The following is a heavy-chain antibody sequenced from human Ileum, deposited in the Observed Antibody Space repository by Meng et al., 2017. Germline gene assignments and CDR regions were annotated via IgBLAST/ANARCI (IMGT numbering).Heavy chain of an antibody. CDR1: GFTVSCKY. CDR2: TYFGGGT. D-gene: IGHD2-15*01. J-gene: IGHJ4*02. V-gene: IGHV3-53*01. Sequence: GESLKISCAASGFTVSCKYMAWVRQAPGKGLEWVAVTYFGGGTYYADSVRGRFTLSRDDTKDTVHLQMNSLRVDDTAVYFCARVSGGPLLWYWGQGTLVTVSS. CDR3: ARVSGGPLLWY.